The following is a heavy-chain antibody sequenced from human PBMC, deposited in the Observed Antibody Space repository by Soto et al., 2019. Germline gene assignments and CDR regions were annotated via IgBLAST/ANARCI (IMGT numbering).Heavy chain of an antibody. V-gene: IGHV4-34*01. CDR2: INHSGST. Sequence: SETLSLTCAVYGGSFSGYYWSWIRQPPGKGLEWIGEINHSGSTNYNPSLKSRVTISVDTSKNKFSLKLSSVTAADTAVYYCARRPIRYYYDSSGYYFFRWFAPWGQETLVTVS. J-gene: IGHJ5*02. CDR1: GGSFSGYY. CDR3: ARRPIRYYYDSSGYYFFRWFAP. D-gene: IGHD3-22*01.